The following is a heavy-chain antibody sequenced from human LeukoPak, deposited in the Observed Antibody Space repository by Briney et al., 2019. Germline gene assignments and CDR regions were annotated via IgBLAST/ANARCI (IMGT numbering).Heavy chain of an antibody. D-gene: IGHD3-22*01. CDR3: ARGSTYYDSSGQVPFDY. CDR1: GFTFRSYS. CDR2: ISGSSSTI. V-gene: IGHV3-48*01. J-gene: IGHJ4*02. Sequence: PGGSLRLSCAASGFTFRSYSMNWVRQAPGKGLEWGSYISGSSSTIYYADSVKGRFTISRDNGKNTLYLQMNSLRAEDTAVYYCARGSTYYDSSGQVPFDYRGQGTLVTVSS.